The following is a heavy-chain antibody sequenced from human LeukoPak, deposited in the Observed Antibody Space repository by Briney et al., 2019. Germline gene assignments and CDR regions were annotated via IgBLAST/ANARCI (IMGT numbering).Heavy chain of an antibody. Sequence: SVKVSCKASRGTFSSYAISWVRQAPGQGLEWMGGIIPIFGTANYAQKFQGRVTITTDESTSTAYMELSSLRSEDTAVYYCAMTYYDFWSGYYSLAFDIWGQGTMVTVSS. D-gene: IGHD3-3*01. CDR3: AMTYYDFWSGYYSLAFDI. CDR2: IIPIFGTA. V-gene: IGHV1-69*05. CDR1: RGTFSSYA. J-gene: IGHJ3*02.